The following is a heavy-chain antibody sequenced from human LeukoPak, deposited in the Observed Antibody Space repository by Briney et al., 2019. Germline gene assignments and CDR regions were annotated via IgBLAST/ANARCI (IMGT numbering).Heavy chain of an antibody. Sequence: GASVKVSCKASGYTFTSYGISWARQAPGQGLEWMGWISAYNGNTNYAQKLQGRVTMTTDTSTSTAYMELRSLRSDDTAVYYCARSPYYYDSSGYPDYWGQGTLVTVSS. CDR1: GYTFTSYG. CDR2: ISAYNGNT. J-gene: IGHJ4*02. D-gene: IGHD3-22*01. V-gene: IGHV1-18*01. CDR3: ARSPYYYDSSGYPDY.